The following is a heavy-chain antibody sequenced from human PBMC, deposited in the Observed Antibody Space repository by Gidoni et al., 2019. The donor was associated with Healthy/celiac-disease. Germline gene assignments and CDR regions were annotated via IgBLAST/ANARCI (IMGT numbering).Heavy chain of an antibody. CDR2: ISYDGSNK. D-gene: IGHD6-13*01. V-gene: IGHV3-30*18. J-gene: IGHJ4*02. CDR3: AKDSSAAAGFFDY. CDR1: GFTFSSYG. Sequence: QVQLVESGGGVVQPGRSLRLSCAASGFTFSSYGMHWVRQAPGKGLEWVAVISYDGSNKYYADSVKGRFTISRDNSKNTLYLQMNSLRAEDTAVYYCAKDSSAAAGFFDYWGQGTLVTVSS.